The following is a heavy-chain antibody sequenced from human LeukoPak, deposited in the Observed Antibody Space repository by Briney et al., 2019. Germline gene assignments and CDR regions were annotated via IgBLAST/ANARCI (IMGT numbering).Heavy chain of an antibody. D-gene: IGHD1-26*01. Sequence: GASVKVSCKVSGYTLTELSMHWGRQAPGKGLEWMGGFDPEDGETIYAQKFQGRVTMTEDTSTDTAYMELSSLRSEDTDVYYCATDRSWELRANYYGMDVWGPGNTVTVSS. CDR3: ATDRSWELRANYYGMDV. V-gene: IGHV1-24*01. J-gene: IGHJ6*02. CDR2: FDPEDGET. CDR1: GYTLTELS.